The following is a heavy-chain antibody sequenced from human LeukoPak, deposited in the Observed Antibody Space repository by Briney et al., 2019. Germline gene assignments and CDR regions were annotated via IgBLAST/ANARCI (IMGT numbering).Heavy chain of an antibody. CDR2: IHYSGST. CDR3: ATSDTVSTYNWFDR. D-gene: IGHD5/OR15-5a*01. J-gene: IGHJ5*02. V-gene: IGHV4-39*01. CDR1: GGSISSNTYY. Sequence: PWETLSLTCTVSGGSISSNTYYWGWLRRPPGRGLEWIGNIHYSGSTYYTPSLKSRVTISVDTSKNQFSLNLSSLTAADTAVYYCATSDTVSTYNWFDRWGQGTLVTVSS.